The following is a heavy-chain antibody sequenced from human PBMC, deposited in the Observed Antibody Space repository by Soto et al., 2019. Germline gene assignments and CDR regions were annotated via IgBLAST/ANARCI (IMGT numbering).Heavy chain of an antibody. V-gene: IGHV3-30*03. J-gene: IGHJ6*02. CDR3: ATADGDGYSYGFDDYYYYGMDV. CDR2: ISYDGSNK. Sequence: QVQLVESGGGVVQPGRSLRLSCAASGFTFSSYGMHWVRQAPGKGLEWVAVISYDGSNKYYADSVKGRFTISRDNSKNTLYLQMNSLRAEDKAVYYCATADGDGYSYGFDDYYYYGMDVWGQGTTVTVSS. CDR1: GFTFSSYG. D-gene: IGHD5-18*01.